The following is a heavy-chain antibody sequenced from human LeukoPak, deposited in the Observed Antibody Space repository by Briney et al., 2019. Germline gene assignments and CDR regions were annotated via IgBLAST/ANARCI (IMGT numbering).Heavy chain of an antibody. CDR2: ISSSGSTI. CDR1: GFTFSDYY. CDR3: TRDLAFYYYDSSGYFGAFDI. J-gene: IGHJ3*02. D-gene: IGHD3-22*01. V-gene: IGHV3-11*04. Sequence: GGSLRLSCAASGFTFSDYYMSWIRQAPGKGLEWVSYISSSGSTIYYADSVKGRFTISRDNAKNSLYLQMNSLRAEDTAVYYCTRDLAFYYYDSSGYFGAFDIWGQGTTATVSS.